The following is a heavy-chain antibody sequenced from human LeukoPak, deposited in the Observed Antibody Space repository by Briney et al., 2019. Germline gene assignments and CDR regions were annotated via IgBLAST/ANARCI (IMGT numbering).Heavy chain of an antibody. Sequence: GGTLRLSCAASGFTFSSYGMSWVRQTPGKGLEWVSANSGSGGSTYYADSVRGRFTISRDSSKNILYLQMNSLRAEDTAVYYCAKDRCSNGVGCYYYYMDVWGKGTTVTISS. CDR1: GFTFSSYG. V-gene: IGHV3-23*01. D-gene: IGHD2-8*01. CDR2: NSGSGGST. CDR3: AKDRCSNGVGCYYYYMDV. J-gene: IGHJ6*03.